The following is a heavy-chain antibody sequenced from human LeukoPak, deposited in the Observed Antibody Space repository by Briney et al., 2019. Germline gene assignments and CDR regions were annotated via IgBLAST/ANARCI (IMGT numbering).Heavy chain of an antibody. J-gene: IGHJ4*02. Sequence: SQTLSLTCTVSGGSISSGSYYWSWIRQPAGKGLEWIGRIYTSGSTNYNPSLKSRVTISVDTSKNQFSLKLSSVTAVDTAVYYCARAALDFWSGSIKGYFDYWGQGTLVTVSS. V-gene: IGHV4-61*02. CDR3: ARAALDFWSGSIKGYFDY. CDR1: GGSISSGSYY. CDR2: IYTSGST. D-gene: IGHD3-3*01.